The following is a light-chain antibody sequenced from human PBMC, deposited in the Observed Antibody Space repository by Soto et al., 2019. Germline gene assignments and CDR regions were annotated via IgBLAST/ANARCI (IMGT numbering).Light chain of an antibody. J-gene: IGKJ1*01. CDR2: GSS. Sequence: EIVLTQSPGTLSLSPGERATLSCRASQSVSSSYLGWYQQKPGQAPRLLIFGSSSRATGIPDRIIGSGAGWDFTLNLSRREPEEYAVDYCQQYSKSAWTFGQGNRVEIK. V-gene: IGKV3-20*01. CDR3: QQYSKSAWT. CDR1: QSVSSSY.